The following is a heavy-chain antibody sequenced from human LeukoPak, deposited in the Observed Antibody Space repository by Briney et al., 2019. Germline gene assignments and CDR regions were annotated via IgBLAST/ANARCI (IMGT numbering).Heavy chain of an antibody. D-gene: IGHD3/OR15-3a*01. CDR2: ISDDGRSV. CDR1: GFTFSGYA. J-gene: IGHJ6*03. CDR3: ARAQLDPHYCYYMDA. Sequence: ARSLRLSCAASGFTFSGYAMHWGRQAPGKGLEWGIVISDDGRSVFYADSVNGRFTISRDNSKNTLSLQMNSLRPEDTAVYYCARAQLDPHYCYYMDAWGKGTTVTVSS. V-gene: IGHV3-30*01.